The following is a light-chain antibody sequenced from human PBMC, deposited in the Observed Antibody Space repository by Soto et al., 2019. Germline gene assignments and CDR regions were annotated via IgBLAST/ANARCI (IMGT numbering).Light chain of an antibody. CDR3: QVWDSSSDHYV. J-gene: IGLJ1*01. CDR2: YDS. CDR1: NIGSKS. Sequence: SYELTQPPSVSVAPGKTARITCGGNNIGSKSVHWYQQKPGQAPVLVIYYDSDRPSGIPEQFSGSHSGNTATLTISRVEAGDEADYYCQVWDSSSDHYVFGTGTKLTVL. V-gene: IGLV3-21*04.